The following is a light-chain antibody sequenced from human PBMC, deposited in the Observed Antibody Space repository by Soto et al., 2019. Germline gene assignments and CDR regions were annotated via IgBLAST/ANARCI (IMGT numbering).Light chain of an antibody. V-gene: IGKV1-9*01. J-gene: IGKJ4*01. CDR3: QQLRMYPST. Sequence: IPLTQSPSSLSASVGDRVTITCRARQNIAIYLAWYQQKPGEAPKLLIYAASTLYGGVPSRFSGSGSGTDFALSITSLQAEDCSTYYCQQLRMYPSTFGGGTKVEIK. CDR2: AAS. CDR1: QNIAIY.